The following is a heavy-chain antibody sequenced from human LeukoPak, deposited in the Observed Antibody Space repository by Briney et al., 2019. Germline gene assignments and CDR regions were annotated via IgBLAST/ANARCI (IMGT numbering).Heavy chain of an antibody. D-gene: IGHD6-13*01. CDR3: ARDRLGSSWYYFDY. CDR2: ISTSSSYI. Sequence: PGGSLRLSCAASGFTFSSYSMNWVRQAPGKGLVWVSSISTSSSYIFYADSVKGRFTISRDNAKNSLYLQMNSLRAEDTAVYYCARDRLGSSWYYFDYWGQGTLVTVSS. J-gene: IGHJ4*02. CDR1: GFTFSSYS. V-gene: IGHV3-21*01.